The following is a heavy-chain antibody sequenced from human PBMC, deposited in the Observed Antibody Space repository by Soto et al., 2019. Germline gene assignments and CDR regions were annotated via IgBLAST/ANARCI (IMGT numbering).Heavy chain of an antibody. Sequence: QVQLQESGPGLVKPSETLSLTCTVSGGSISSYYWSWIRQPPGEGLEWIGYINYSGSTKYNPSLKSRVTISVDTSKSQLSLKLSSVTAADTAVYYCARPVEMATIDSYGMDVWGQGTTVTVS. V-gene: IGHV4-59*01. D-gene: IGHD5-12*01. CDR2: INYSGST. J-gene: IGHJ6*02. CDR1: GGSISSYY. CDR3: ARPVEMATIDSYGMDV.